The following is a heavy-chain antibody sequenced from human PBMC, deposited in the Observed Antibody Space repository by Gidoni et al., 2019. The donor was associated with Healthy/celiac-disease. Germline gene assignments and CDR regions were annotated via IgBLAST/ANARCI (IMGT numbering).Heavy chain of an antibody. CDR1: GGSFSGYY. V-gene: IGHV4-34*01. D-gene: IGHD2-2*01. Sequence: QVQLQQWGAGLLKPSETLSLTCAVYGGSFSGYYWSWIRQPPGKGLAWIGEINHSGSTNYNPSLKSRVTISVDTSKNQFSLKLSSVTAADTAVYYCARGICSSTSCYEGGVDPWGQGTLVTVSS. CDR3: ARGICSSTSCYEGGVDP. CDR2: INHSGST. J-gene: IGHJ5*02.